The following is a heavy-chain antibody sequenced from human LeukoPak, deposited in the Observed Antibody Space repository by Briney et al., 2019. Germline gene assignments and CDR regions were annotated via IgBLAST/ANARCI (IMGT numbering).Heavy chain of an antibody. V-gene: IGHV1-69*13. CDR1: GGTFSSYA. Sequence: AASVKVSCKASGGTFSSYAISWVRQAPGQGLEWMGGIIPIFGTANYAQKFQGRVTITADESTSTAYMELSSLRSEDTAVYYCARDSPSGLRWLGSFDYWGQGTLVTVSS. CDR2: IIPIFGTA. J-gene: IGHJ4*02. CDR3: ARDSPSGLRWLGSFDY. D-gene: IGHD4-23*01.